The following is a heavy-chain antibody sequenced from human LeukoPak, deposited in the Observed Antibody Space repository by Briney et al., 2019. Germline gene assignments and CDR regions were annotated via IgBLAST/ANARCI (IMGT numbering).Heavy chain of an antibody. Sequence: SQTLSLTCTVSGGPISSGSYYWSWIRQPPGKGLEWIGYIYYSGSTNYNPSLKSRVTISVDTSKNQFSLKLSSVTAADTAVYYCARRDYGDYAINYWGQGTLVTVSS. D-gene: IGHD4-17*01. CDR2: IYYSGST. V-gene: IGHV4-61*01. J-gene: IGHJ4*02. CDR3: ARRDYGDYAINY. CDR1: GGPISSGSYY.